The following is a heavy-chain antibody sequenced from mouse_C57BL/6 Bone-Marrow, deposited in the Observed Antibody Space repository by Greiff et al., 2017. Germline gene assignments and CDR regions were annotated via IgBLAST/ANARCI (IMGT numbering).Heavy chain of an antibody. Sequence: QVQLQQSGAELARPGASVKMSCKASGYTFTSYTMHWVKQRPGQGLEWIGYINPSSGYTKYNQKFKDKATLTADKSSSTAYMQLSSLTSEGSAVYYCARNRYYGRGAMDYWGQGTSVTVSS. D-gene: IGHD1-1*01. V-gene: IGHV1-4*01. J-gene: IGHJ4*01. CDR2: INPSSGYT. CDR1: GYTFTSYT. CDR3: ARNRYYGRGAMDY.